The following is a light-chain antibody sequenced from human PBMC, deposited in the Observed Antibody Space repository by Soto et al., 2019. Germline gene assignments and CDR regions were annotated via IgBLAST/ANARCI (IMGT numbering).Light chain of an antibody. CDR3: FSHRGGDSHV. V-gene: IGLV2-14*01. Sequence: QSALTQPASVSGSPGQSITISCTGTSSDVGAYNYVSWYQQYPGKAPKLMIYGVTNRPSGVSNRFSSSKTGNTASLTISGLQAEDEADYYCFSHRGGDSHVFGTGTKVTVL. CDR1: SSDVGAYNY. CDR2: GVT. J-gene: IGLJ1*01.